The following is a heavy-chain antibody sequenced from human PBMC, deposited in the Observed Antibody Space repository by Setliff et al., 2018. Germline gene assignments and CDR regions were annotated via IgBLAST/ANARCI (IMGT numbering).Heavy chain of an antibody. V-gene: IGHV3-20*04. CDR2: INWNGGST. Sequence: GGSLRLSCAASGFTSDDYGMSWVRQAPGKGLEWVSGINWNGGSTGYADSVKGRFTISRDNAKNSLYLQMNSLGAEDTALYYCARAHRYFSDTSGYFYDQGRSAFDVWGQGTMVTVSS. CDR1: GFTSDDYG. J-gene: IGHJ3*01. CDR3: ARAHRYFSDTSGYFYDQGRSAFDV. D-gene: IGHD3-22*01.